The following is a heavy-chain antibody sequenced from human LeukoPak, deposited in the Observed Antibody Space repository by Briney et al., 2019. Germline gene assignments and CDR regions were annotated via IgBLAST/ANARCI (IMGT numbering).Heavy chain of an antibody. CDR1: GFTLSRYA. CDR2: ISGSGGST. CDR3: AKRSVAGAYFNY. V-gene: IGHV3-23*01. Sequence: GGSYTVSRADSGFTLSRYALGWVSQAPEKGLEWVSAISGSGGSTYYADSVKGRFTMSRDNSKNTLYLQMNSLRAEDTAVYYCAKRSVAGAYFNYWGQGNLITVSS. J-gene: IGHJ4*02. D-gene: IGHD6-19*01.